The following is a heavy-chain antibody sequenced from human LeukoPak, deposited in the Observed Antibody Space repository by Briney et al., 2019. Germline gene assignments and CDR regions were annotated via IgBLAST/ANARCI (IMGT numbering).Heavy chain of an antibody. CDR1: GYTFTSYA. Sequence: ASVKVSCKASGYTFTSYAMHWVRQAPGQRLEWMGWINAGNGNTKYSQEFQGRVTITRDTSASTAYMELSSLRSEDMAVYYCARGGIVPAAIEYYYYYYMDVWGKGTTVTVSS. CDR3: ARGGIVPAAIEYYYYYYMDV. D-gene: IGHD2-2*01. J-gene: IGHJ6*03. CDR2: INAGNGNT. V-gene: IGHV1-3*03.